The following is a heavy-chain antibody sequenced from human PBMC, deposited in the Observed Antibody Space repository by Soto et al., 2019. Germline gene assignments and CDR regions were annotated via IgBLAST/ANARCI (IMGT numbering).Heavy chain of an antibody. D-gene: IGHD3-9*01. Sequence: ASVQVSCTASAYTFISYYMHCVRQAPGPEREWMGIINPSGGSTSYAQKFQGRVTMTRDTSTSTVSIELRRLSSEAKAVYCCTRNNEILTGNYVPQYY. J-gene: IGHJ6*01. CDR3: TRNNEILTGNYVPQYY. CDR1: AYTFISYY. CDR2: INPSGGST. V-gene: IGHV1-46*01.